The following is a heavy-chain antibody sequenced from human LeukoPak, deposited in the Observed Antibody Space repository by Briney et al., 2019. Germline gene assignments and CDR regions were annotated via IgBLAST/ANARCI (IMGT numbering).Heavy chain of an antibody. CDR1: GFPLTSYA. V-gene: IGHV3-23*01. Sequence: GGSLRLSCAASGFPLTSYAVSWVRQAPGKGLECVSTISGSGATTFHADSVKGRFTISRDNSKNTFYLQMNSLRADDTAVYYCAKGAGGPILYYFDSWGQGTLVTVSS. J-gene: IGHJ4*02. CDR2: ISGSGATT. D-gene: IGHD3-10*01. CDR3: AKGAGGPILYYFDS.